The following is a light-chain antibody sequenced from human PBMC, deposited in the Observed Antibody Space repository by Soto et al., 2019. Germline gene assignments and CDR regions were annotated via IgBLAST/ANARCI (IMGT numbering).Light chain of an antibody. CDR3: QQRSNWYT. J-gene: IGKJ2*01. CDR2: DAS. CDR1: QSVSSS. Sequence: EIVLTQSPATLSLSPGERATLSSSASQSVSSSLAWYQQKPGQAPRLLIYDASNRATGIPARFSGGGSGTDFTLTISSLEPEDFAVYYCQQRSNWYTFGQGTKLEIK. V-gene: IGKV3-11*01.